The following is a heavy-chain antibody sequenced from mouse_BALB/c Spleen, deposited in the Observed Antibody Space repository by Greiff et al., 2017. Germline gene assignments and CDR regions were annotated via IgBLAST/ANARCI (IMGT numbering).Heavy chain of an antibody. CDR3: ARSPVRPYFDY. J-gene: IGHJ2*01. CDR2: ISYSGST. CDR1: GYSITSDYA. Sequence: EVKLLESGPGLVKPSQSLSLTCTVTGYSITSDYAWNWIRQFPGNKLEWMGYISYSGSTSYNPSLKSRISITRDTSKNQFFLQLNSVTTEDTATYYCARSPVRPYFDYWGQGTTLTVSS. D-gene: IGHD2-14*01. V-gene: IGHV3-2*02.